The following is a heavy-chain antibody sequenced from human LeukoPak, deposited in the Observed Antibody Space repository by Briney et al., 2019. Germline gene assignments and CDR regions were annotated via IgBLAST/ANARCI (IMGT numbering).Heavy chain of an antibody. CDR3: ARAYGSGSYTLLFFDY. V-gene: IGHV1-46*01. CDR2: INPSGGST. J-gene: IGHJ4*02. Sequence: ASVKVSCKASGYTFTSYYMHWLRQAPGQGLEWMGIINPSGGSTSYAQKFQGRVTMTRDTSTCTVYMELSSLRSEDTAVYYCARAYGSGSYTLLFFDYWGQGTLVTVSS. D-gene: IGHD3-10*01. CDR1: GYTFTSYY.